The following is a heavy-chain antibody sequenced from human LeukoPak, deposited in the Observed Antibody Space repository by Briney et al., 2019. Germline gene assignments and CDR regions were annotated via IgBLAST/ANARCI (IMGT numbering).Heavy chain of an antibody. D-gene: IGHD3-16*01. CDR1: GFSFSDYS. CDR3: ARGSSTLTRHLDY. J-gene: IGHJ4*02. V-gene: IGHV3-23*01. Sequence: GGSLRLSCAASGFSFSDYSMTWLRQAPGKGLHFVSIISASGGSGTYNNAVRGRFTISRDNPRNTLYLQMNSLGADDTGIYYCARGSSTLTRHLDYWGQGTPVTVSS. CDR2: ISASGGSGT.